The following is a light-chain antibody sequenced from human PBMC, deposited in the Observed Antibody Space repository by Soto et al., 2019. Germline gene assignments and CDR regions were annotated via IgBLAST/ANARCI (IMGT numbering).Light chain of an antibody. V-gene: IGKV1-5*01. Sequence: DIQMTQSPSTLSATAGERVTITCRASQSISSWLAWYQHKPGKAPKLLIYDASNLDSGVPSRFSGSGSGTEFSLTISNLQPDDCATYYCQQYENYWTFGQGTKVDIK. J-gene: IGKJ1*01. CDR2: DAS. CDR3: QQYENYWT. CDR1: QSISSW.